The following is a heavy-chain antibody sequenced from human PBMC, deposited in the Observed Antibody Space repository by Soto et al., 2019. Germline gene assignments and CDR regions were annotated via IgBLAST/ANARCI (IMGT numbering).Heavy chain of an antibody. CDR1: GGSISSYY. CDR3: ARRTDDFWSGYWTYFDY. CDR2: IYYSGST. Sequence: SETLSHTCTVSGGSISSYYWIWIRQPPGKGLEWIGYIYYSGSTNYNPSLKSRVTISVDTSKNQFSLKLSSVTAADTAVYYCARRTDDFWSGYWTYFDYWGQGTLVTVSS. D-gene: IGHD3-3*01. J-gene: IGHJ4*02. V-gene: IGHV4-59*08.